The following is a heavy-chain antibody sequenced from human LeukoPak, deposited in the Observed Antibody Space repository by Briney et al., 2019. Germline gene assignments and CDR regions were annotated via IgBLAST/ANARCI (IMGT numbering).Heavy chain of an antibody. CDR1: GNTFSSYT. CDR2: IIPILSVP. D-gene: IGHD1-20*01. J-gene: IGHJ4*02. Sequence: SVKVSCKASGNTFSSYTISWVRQAPGQGLEWMGRIIPILSVPNYAQRFQGRVTITADKSTSTAYMELSSLRSEDMAVYFCAIVGAVTGTFDYWGQGTLVTVSS. V-gene: IGHV1-69*02. CDR3: AIVGAVTGTFDY.